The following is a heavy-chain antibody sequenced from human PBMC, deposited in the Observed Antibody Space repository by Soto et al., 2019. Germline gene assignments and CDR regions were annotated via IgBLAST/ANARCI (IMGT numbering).Heavy chain of an antibody. Sequence: GGSLRLSCAASGFTFDDYAMHWVRQAPGKGLEWVSGISWNSGSIGYADSVKGRFTISRDNAKNSLYLQMNSLRAEDTALYYCAKDVAVGTTGYYYGMDVWGQGTTVTVSS. CDR1: GFTFDDYA. J-gene: IGHJ6*02. D-gene: IGHD4-17*01. CDR3: AKDVAVGTTGYYYGMDV. CDR2: ISWNSGSI. V-gene: IGHV3-9*01.